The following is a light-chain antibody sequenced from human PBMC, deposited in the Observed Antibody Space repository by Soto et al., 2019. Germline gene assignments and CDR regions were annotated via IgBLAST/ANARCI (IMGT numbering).Light chain of an antibody. V-gene: IGLV2-14*01. CDR1: SSDVGGYNY. Sequence: QSVLAQPASVSGSPGQSITISCTGTSSDVGGYNYVSWYQQSPGKAPKLMIYDVTNRPSGFSFRFSGSKSGNTASLSISGLQAEDEDEYYCSSYTSSSTLEVFGTGTKVTVL. J-gene: IGLJ1*01. CDR3: SSYTSSSTLEV. CDR2: DVT.